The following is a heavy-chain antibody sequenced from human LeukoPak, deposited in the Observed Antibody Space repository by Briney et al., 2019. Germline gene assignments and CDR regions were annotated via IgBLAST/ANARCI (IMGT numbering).Heavy chain of an antibody. V-gene: IGHV3-23*01. CDR1: GFTFSTHA. Sequence: PGGSLRLSCAASGFTFSTHAMSWVRQAPGKGLEWVSTIIVNGGTTYYADSVKGRFTISRDNSKNTLYLQMNSLRVEDTAVYYCAKPPPDSSSWLFDYWGQGTLVTVSS. CDR2: IIVNGGTT. J-gene: IGHJ4*02. CDR3: AKPPPDSSSWLFDY. D-gene: IGHD6-13*01.